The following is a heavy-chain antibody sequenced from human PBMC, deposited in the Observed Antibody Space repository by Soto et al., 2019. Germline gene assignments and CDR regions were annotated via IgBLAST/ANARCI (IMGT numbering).Heavy chain of an antibody. J-gene: IGHJ4*02. V-gene: IGHV3-21*01. CDR1: GFTFSSYS. CDR3: ARDLIDGSGTPWFDY. Sequence: EVQLVESGGGLVKPGGSLRLSCAASGFTFSSYSMNWVRQAPGKGLEWVSSISSSSSYIYYADSVKVRFTISRDNAKNSLYLQMNSLRAEDTAVYYCARDLIDGSGTPWFDYWGQGTLVTVSS. CDR2: ISSSSSYI. D-gene: IGHD3-10*01.